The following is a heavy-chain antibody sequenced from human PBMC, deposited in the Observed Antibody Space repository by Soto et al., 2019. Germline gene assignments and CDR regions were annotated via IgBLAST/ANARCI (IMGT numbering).Heavy chain of an antibody. CDR3: ARVAGTPTTVTFYYYGMDV. CDR2: IYSGGST. V-gene: IGHV3-53*01. CDR1: GFTVSSNY. J-gene: IGHJ6*02. Sequence: AGGPLRLSCAASGFTVSSNYMSWVRQAPGKGLKWVSVIYSGGSTYYADSVKGRFTISRDNSKNTLYLQMNSLRAEDTAVYYCARVAGTPTTVTFYYYGMDVWGQGTTVTVSS. D-gene: IGHD4-17*01.